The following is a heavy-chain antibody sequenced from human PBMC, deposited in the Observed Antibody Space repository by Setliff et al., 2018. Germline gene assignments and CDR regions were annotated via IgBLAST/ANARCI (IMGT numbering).Heavy chain of an antibody. CDR2: IWSDASKK. J-gene: IGHJ4*02. V-gene: IGHV3-30*02. CDR3: AKEAAAGDY. D-gene: IGHD6-13*01. Sequence: PGGSLRLSCAASGFTFSGYGMHWVRQAPGKGLEWVAFIWSDASKKFYADSVKGRFTISRDNSKNTLYLQMNSLRAEDTAVYYCAKEAAAGDYWGQGTLVTVSS. CDR1: GFTFSGYG.